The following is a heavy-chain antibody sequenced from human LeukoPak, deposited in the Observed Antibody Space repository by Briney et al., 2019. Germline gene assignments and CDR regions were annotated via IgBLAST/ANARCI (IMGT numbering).Heavy chain of an antibody. CDR2: LSFDGVNE. J-gene: IGHJ4*02. V-gene: IGHV3-30*18. D-gene: IGHD3-16*01. CDR1: GFTFSSYG. CDR3: AKTRGGLVTSAFDY. Sequence: PGRSLRLSCAAPGFTFSSYGMHWVRQAPGKGLEWVAVLSFDGVNEYYADSVKGRFTISRDNSKNTLYLQMSGLRDEDTAVYYCAKTRGGLVTSAFDYWGQGTLVTVSS.